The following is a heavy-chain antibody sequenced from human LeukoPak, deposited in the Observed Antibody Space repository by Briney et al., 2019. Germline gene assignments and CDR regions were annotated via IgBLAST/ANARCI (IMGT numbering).Heavy chain of an antibody. Sequence: PGGSLRLSCAASGFTFSRYAMSWVRQAPGKGLEWVSVIYSGGSTYYADSVKGRFTISRDNSKNTLYLQMNSLRAEDTAVYYCARGGPYYYDSSGYWLPDYWGQGTLVTVSS. V-gene: IGHV3-53*01. J-gene: IGHJ4*02. CDR2: IYSGGST. D-gene: IGHD3-22*01. CDR1: GFTFSRYA. CDR3: ARGGPYYYDSSGYWLPDY.